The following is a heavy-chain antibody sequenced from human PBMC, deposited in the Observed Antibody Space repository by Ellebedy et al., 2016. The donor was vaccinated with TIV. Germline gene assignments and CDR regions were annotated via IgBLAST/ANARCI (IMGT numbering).Heavy chain of an antibody. CDR1: GYSFTYYA. D-gene: IGHD3-10*01. CDR3: ARDLLDGSGSYYTSDWFDP. J-gene: IGHJ5*02. CDR2: ISAGNGNT. V-gene: IGHV1-3*01. Sequence: AASVKVSCKASGYSFTYYAMHWVRQAPGQRLEWMGRISAGNGNTKYSQKFQGRVTLTRDTSASTAYMELSSLRSEDTAVYYCARDLLDGSGSYYTSDWFDPWGQGTLVTVSS.